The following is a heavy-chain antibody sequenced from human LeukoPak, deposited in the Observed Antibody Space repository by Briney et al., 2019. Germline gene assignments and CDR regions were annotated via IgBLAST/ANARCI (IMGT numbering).Heavy chain of an antibody. CDR2: IFYSGST. V-gene: IGHV4-59*01. CDR1: GDSISSYY. J-gene: IGHJ4*02. Sequence: PSETLSLTCTVSGDSISSYYWSWIRQPAGEGLQWIGYIFYSGSTNYNASLRSRVAISVDTSKNQFSLRLTSVTAADTAVYYCAGRSARYFDHWGQGALVTVSS. CDR3: AGRSARYFDH.